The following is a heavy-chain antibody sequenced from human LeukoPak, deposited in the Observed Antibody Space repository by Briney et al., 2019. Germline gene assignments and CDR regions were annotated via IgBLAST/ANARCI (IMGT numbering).Heavy chain of an antibody. CDR2: TYNKAKWYN. V-gene: IGHV6-1*01. CDR1: GDIDPRNSAA. D-gene: IGHD4-17*01. Sequence: SQSLSLTYAICGDIDPRNSAAGKWRTQSPSRGVEWLRRTYNKAKWYNNNAGSVKSRISINPDTSKNQFSLQLSSVTPEDAAVYFCARARDYGDISFDYWGQGTLVTVSS. CDR3: ARARDYGDISFDY. J-gene: IGHJ4*02.